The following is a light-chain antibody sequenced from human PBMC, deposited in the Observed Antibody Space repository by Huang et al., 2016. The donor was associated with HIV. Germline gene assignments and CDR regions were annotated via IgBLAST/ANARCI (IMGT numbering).Light chain of an antibody. CDR2: WAS. Sequence: DIVMTQSPGSLTVSLGERASINCTSSQPLLSTANNKSYLAWYQQKPRQPPTALIYWASTREAGVPERLSGSGSGSDFTITISSLQAEDVALCDCQQYYSASITFGQGTRVEI. CDR1: QPLLSTANNKSY. V-gene: IGKV4-1*01. CDR3: QQYYSASIT. J-gene: IGKJ5*01.